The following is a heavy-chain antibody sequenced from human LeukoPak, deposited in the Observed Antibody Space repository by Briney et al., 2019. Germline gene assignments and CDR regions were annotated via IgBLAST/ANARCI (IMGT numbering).Heavy chain of an antibody. CDR1: GFTFTSSA. Sequence: GASVKVSCKASGFTFTSSAVQWVRQARGQRLEWIGWTVVGSGNTNYAQKFQERVTITRDMSTSTAYMELSSLRSEDTAVYYCAADVHGYYYGMDVWGKGTTVTVSS. CDR3: AADVHGYYYGMDV. CDR2: TVVGSGNT. J-gene: IGHJ6*04. D-gene: IGHD6-6*01. V-gene: IGHV1-58*01.